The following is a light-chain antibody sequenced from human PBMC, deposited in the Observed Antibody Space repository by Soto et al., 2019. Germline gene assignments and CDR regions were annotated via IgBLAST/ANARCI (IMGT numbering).Light chain of an antibody. V-gene: IGKV1-5*03. CDR2: KAS. CDR1: QSINRW. J-gene: IGKJ2*01. Sequence: DIQMTQSPSSLSASVVDRVTITFQASQSINRWLAWYQQKPGKAPKLLIYKASSLESGVPSRFSGGGIGTEFSLSISSLQPDDFATYYCQQYSTYPYIFGQGTKVDIK. CDR3: QQYSTYPYI.